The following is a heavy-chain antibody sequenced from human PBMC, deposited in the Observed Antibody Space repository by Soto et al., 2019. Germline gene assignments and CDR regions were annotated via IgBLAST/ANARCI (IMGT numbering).Heavy chain of an antibody. CDR1: GGSISSSSYY. CDR3: ASFTIFGVAPIDY. D-gene: IGHD3-3*01. V-gene: IGHV4-39*01. CDR2: IYYSGST. Sequence: QLQLQESGPGLVKPSETMSLTCTVSGGSISSSSYYWGWIRQPPGKGLEWIGSIYYSGSTYYNPSLKSRVTISVDTSKNQFSLKLSSVTAADTAVYYCASFTIFGVAPIDYWGQGTLVTVSS. J-gene: IGHJ4*02.